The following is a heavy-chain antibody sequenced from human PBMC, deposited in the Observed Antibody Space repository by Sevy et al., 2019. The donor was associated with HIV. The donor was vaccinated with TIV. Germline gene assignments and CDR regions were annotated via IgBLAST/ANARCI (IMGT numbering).Heavy chain of an antibody. J-gene: IGHJ4*02. Sequence: SETLSLTCTVSGGSISSSSYYWDWIRQPPGKGLEWIGTIYYSGNTCYNPSLKSRVTISVDTSRNQFSLRLSSATAADTAVYYCARRTYGDYVGYYDYWGQGTLVTVSS. D-gene: IGHD4-17*01. CDR1: GGSISSSSYY. CDR2: IYYSGNT. V-gene: IGHV4-39*01. CDR3: ARRTYGDYVGYYDY.